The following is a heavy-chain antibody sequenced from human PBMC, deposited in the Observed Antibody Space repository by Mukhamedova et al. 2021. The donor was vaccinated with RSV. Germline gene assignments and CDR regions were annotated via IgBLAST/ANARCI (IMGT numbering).Heavy chain of an antibody. V-gene: IGHV3-23*01. CDR3: ARRPGTAAAGVFDY. Sequence: VRQAPGKGLEWVSSITGSGSDTYYIDSVKGRFTSSRDNSKNTLYLQMNNLRAEDTAIYYCARRPGTAAAGVFDYWGQGTLVTVSS. CDR2: ITGSGSDT. D-gene: IGHD6-13*01. J-gene: IGHJ4*02.